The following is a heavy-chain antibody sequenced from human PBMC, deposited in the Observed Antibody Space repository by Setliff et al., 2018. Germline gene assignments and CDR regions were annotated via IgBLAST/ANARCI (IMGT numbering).Heavy chain of an antibody. J-gene: IGHJ6*02. D-gene: IGHD2-2*01. CDR1: GYTFTSYA. CDR2: INAGNGNT. V-gene: IGHV1-3*01. CDR3: ARDPRPAAIMMYYYYYYGMDV. Sequence: GASVKVSCKASGYTFTSYAMHWVRQAPGQRLEWMGWINAGNGNTKYSQKFQGRVTITRDTSASTAYMELSSLRSEDTAVYYCARDPRPAAIMMYYYYYYGMDVWGQGTTVTVSS.